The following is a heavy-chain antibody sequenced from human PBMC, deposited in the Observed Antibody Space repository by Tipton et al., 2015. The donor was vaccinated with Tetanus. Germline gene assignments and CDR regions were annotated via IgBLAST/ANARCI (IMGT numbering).Heavy chain of an antibody. CDR2: INPSGGLT. J-gene: IGHJ3*02. CDR3: ARERGNRGNAFDT. CDR1: GYTFTSYH. D-gene: IGHD3-16*01. V-gene: IGHV1-46*01. Sequence: QLVQSGAEVKKPGASVKVSCKTSGYTFTSYHMHWVRQAPGQGLDWMGTINPSGGLTGYAQKFQGRLIMTKDTSTSTVYMELNRLTSEDTAVYYCARERGNRGNAFDTWGQGTMVTVSS.